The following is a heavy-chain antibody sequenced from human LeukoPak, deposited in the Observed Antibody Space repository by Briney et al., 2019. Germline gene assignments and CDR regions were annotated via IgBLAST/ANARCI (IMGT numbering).Heavy chain of an antibody. Sequence: PSETLSLTCTVSGGSISSHYWSWIRQPPGKGLEWIGYIYYSGSTNYNPSLKSRVTISVDTSKNQFSLKLSSVTAADTAVYYCARDGNYDFWSGYPLNYYYGMDVWGQGTTVTVSS. V-gene: IGHV4-59*11. CDR2: IYYSGST. D-gene: IGHD3-3*01. CDR1: GGSISSHY. CDR3: ARDGNYDFWSGYPLNYYYGMDV. J-gene: IGHJ6*02.